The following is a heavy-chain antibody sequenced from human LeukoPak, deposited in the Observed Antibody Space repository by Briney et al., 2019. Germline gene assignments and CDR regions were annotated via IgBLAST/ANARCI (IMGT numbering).Heavy chain of an antibody. Sequence: GSLRLSCVVSGFTLSSYSMNWVRQAPGKGLEWVSYISSSSSTIWYAESVKGRFTISRDNAKNSLYLQMNSLRAEDTAVYYCARVVGRGWFDPWGQGTLVTVSS. CDR2: ISSSSSTI. CDR1: GFTLSSYS. J-gene: IGHJ5*02. CDR3: ARVVGRGWFDP. V-gene: IGHV3-48*01. D-gene: IGHD1-26*01.